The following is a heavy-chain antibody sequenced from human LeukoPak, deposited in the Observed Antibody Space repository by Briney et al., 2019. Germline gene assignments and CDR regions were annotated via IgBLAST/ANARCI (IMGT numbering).Heavy chain of an antibody. CDR1: GFTFSSYS. CDR2: ISSSSSYI. Sequence: GGSLRLSCAASGFTFSSYSMNWVRQAPGKGLEWVSSISSSSSYIYYADSVKGRFTISRDNAKNSLYPQMNSLRAEDTAVYYCARSARAGATGFDYWGQGTLVTVSS. D-gene: IGHD1-26*01. V-gene: IGHV3-21*01. J-gene: IGHJ4*02. CDR3: ARSARAGATGFDY.